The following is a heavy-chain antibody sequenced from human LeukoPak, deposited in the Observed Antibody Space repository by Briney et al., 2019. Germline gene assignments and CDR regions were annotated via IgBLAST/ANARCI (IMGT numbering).Heavy chain of an antibody. Sequence: GGSLRLSCAASGFTFSSYAMHWVRQAPGKGLEWVAVISYDASNKYYTDSEKGRFTISRDNSKNTLYLQMNSLRAEDTAVYYCARASYGSGIEYMDVWGKGTTVTISS. J-gene: IGHJ6*03. CDR2: ISYDASNK. CDR1: GFTFSSYA. V-gene: IGHV3-30*04. CDR3: ARASYGSGIEYMDV. D-gene: IGHD3-10*01.